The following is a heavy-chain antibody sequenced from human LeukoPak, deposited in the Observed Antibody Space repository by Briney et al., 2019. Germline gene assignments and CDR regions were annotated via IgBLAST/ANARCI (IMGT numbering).Heavy chain of an antibody. CDR1: GYTFTTYG. CDR2: IGAYNGNT. D-gene: IGHD6-19*01. J-gene: IGHJ4*02. V-gene: IGHV1-18*01. Sequence: GASVKVSCKASGYTFTTYGISWVWQAPGQGLEWMGWIGAYNGNTNYAQKLQGRVTMTTDTSTSTAYLELRSLRSDDTAVYYCARDYSSGWPNFDYWGQGTLVTVSS. CDR3: ARDYSSGWPNFDY.